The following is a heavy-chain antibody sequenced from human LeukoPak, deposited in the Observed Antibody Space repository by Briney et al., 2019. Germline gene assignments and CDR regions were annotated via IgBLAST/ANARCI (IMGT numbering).Heavy chain of an antibody. Sequence: SETLSLTCAVSGYSISSGYYWGWIRQPPGKGLEWIGSIYHSGSTYYNPPLKSRVTISVDTSKNQFSLKLSSVTAADTAVYYCARPIAARPHWFDPWGQGTLVTVSS. J-gene: IGHJ5*02. CDR3: ARPIAARPHWFDP. D-gene: IGHD6-6*01. CDR1: GYSISSGYY. V-gene: IGHV4-38-2*01. CDR2: IYHSGST.